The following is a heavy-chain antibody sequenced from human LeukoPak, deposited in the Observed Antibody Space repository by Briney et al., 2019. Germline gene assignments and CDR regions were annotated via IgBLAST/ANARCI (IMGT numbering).Heavy chain of an antibody. Sequence: GGSLRLSCAASGFTFSSYGMHWVRQAPGKGLEWVAFIRYDGSNKYYADSVKGRFTISGDNSKNTLYLQMNSLRAEDTAVYYCAKDRYSTREFFDYWGQGTLVTVSS. CDR3: AKDRYSTREFFDY. D-gene: IGHD3-16*02. V-gene: IGHV3-30*02. J-gene: IGHJ4*02. CDR1: GFTFSSYG. CDR2: IRYDGSNK.